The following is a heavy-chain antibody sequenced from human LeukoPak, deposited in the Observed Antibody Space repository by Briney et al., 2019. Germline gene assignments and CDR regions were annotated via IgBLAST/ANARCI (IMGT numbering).Heavy chain of an antibody. Sequence: PGGSLRLSCAASGFSFSNYWMSWVRQAPEKGLEWVANIKQDGSEKYYVDSVKGRFTISRDNAKNSLYLQMSSLRAEDTAVYYCTSGGWSGYWGQGTLVTVSS. CDR1: GFSFSNYW. CDR3: TSGGWSGY. D-gene: IGHD3-16*01. V-gene: IGHV3-7*01. J-gene: IGHJ4*02. CDR2: IKQDGSEK.